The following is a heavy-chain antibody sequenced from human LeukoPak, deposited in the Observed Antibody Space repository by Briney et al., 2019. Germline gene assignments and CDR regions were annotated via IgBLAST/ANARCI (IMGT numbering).Heavy chain of an antibody. D-gene: IGHD5-12*01. CDR1: GYTFTNHW. Sequence: GESLKISCKGSGYTFTNHWISWVRQLPRKGLEWMGKIDPSDSYTNYSPSFQGHVTISADKSISTAYLQWSSLKASDTAMYYCARAPDSDSGYDYFDYWGQGTLVTVSS. V-gene: IGHV5-10-1*01. CDR2: IDPSDSYT. J-gene: IGHJ4*02. CDR3: ARAPDSDSGYDYFDY.